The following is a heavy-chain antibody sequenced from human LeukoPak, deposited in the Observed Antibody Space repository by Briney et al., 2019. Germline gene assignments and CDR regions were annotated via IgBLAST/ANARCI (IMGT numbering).Heavy chain of an antibody. CDR2: IYDTGIYDTENT. J-gene: IGHJ5*02. CDR3: ERVRVVAGTRSSWFDP. CDR1: GDSINSHY. Sequence: PSETLSLTCNVSGDSINSHYWSWIRQSPGEGLEWIGYIYDTGIYDTENTNYNPSLRSRVTITMDMSKNQFSLNLASVTAADTAVYYCERVRVVAGTRSSWFDPWGQGTLVSVSS. V-gene: IGHV4-59*11. D-gene: IGHD6-19*01.